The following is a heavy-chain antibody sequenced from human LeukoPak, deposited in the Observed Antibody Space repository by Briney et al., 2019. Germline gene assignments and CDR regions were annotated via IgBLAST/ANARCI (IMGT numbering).Heavy chain of an antibody. Sequence: PGGSLRLSCPASGFTFSSYGMHWVRQAPGKGLEWVAAIWYDGSIQYYADSVKGRFTISRDNSKNTLYLQMDSLRAEDTAVYYCARAGYCSGGSCYGSDYWGQGTLVSVSS. J-gene: IGHJ4*02. CDR2: IWYDGSIQ. CDR3: ARAGYCSGGSCYGSDY. D-gene: IGHD2-15*01. CDR1: GFTFSSYG. V-gene: IGHV3-33*01.